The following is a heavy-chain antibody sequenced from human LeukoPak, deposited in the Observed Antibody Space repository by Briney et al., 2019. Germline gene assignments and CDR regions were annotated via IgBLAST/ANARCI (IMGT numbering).Heavy chain of an antibody. Sequence: GGSLRLSCEASGFTFSSYSMNWVRQVPGKGLEWVSSISSSSIYIYYTDSVKGRFTISRDNAGNSLYLQMNSLRAEDTAVYYCARETNTSDSSGYIRADVRRDDYWGQGTLVTVSS. J-gene: IGHJ4*02. V-gene: IGHV3-21*01. CDR3: ARETNTSDSSGYIRADVRRDDY. D-gene: IGHD3-22*01. CDR2: ISSSSIYI. CDR1: GFTFSSYS.